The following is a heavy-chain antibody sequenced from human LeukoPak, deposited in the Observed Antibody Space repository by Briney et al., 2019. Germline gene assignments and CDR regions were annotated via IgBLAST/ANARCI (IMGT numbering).Heavy chain of an antibody. J-gene: IGHJ5*02. D-gene: IGHD3-22*01. V-gene: IGHV1-2*02. CDR1: GYTFTGYY. CDR2: INPNSGGT. Sequence: ASVKVSCKASGYTFTGYYMHWVRQAPGQGLEWMGWINPNSGGTNYAQKLQGRVTMTTDTSTSTAYMELRSLRSDDTAVYYCARVIWPDPDSSGYYYDSGWFDPWGQGTLVTVSS. CDR3: ARVIWPDPDSSGYYYDSGWFDP.